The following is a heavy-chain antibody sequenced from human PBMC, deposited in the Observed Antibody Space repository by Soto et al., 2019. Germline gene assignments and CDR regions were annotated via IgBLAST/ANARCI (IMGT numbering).Heavy chain of an antibody. CDR2: MYHSGST. J-gene: IGHJ4*02. V-gene: IGHV4-30-2*01. CDR1: GGSISSGGYS. CDR3: NHQGDFYARLDS. D-gene: IGHD3-22*01. Sequence: SETLSLTCAVSGGSISSGGYSWSWIRQPPGKGLEWIGYMYHSGSTYYNPSLKSRVTISIDRSKNQFSLKLSSVTAEDTAVYYCNHQGDFYARLDSWGQGTLVTVSS.